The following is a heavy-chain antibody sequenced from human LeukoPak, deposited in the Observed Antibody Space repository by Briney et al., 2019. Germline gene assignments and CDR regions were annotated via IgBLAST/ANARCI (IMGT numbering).Heavy chain of an antibody. V-gene: IGHV3-30*02. D-gene: IGHD6-19*01. CDR1: GFTFSSYG. Sequence: GGSLRLSCAASGFTFSSYGMHWVRQAPGKGLEWVAFIRYDGSNKYYADSVKGRFTISRDNSKNTLYLQMNSLRAEDTAVYYCAEDRSIAVADEPSYYFDYWGQGTLVTVSS. CDR3: AEDRSIAVADEPSYYFDY. J-gene: IGHJ4*02. CDR2: IRYDGSNK.